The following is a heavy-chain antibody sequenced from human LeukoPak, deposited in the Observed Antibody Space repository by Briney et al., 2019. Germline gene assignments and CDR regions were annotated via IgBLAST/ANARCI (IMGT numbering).Heavy chain of an antibody. CDR2: INPNSGGT. D-gene: IGHD1-7*01. CDR3: ARGRWVVWNYGDY. Sequence: ASVKVSCKASGYTFTGYYMHWVRQAPGQGLEWMGWINPNSGGTNYAQKFQGRVTMTRDTSISTAYMELSRLRSDDTAVYYCARGRWVVWNYGDYWGQGTLATVSS. J-gene: IGHJ4*02. CDR1: GYTFTGYY. V-gene: IGHV1-2*02.